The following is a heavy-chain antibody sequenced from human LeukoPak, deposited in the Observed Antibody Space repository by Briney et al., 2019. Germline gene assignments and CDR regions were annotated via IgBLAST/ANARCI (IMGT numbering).Heavy chain of an antibody. CDR2: INHSGST. J-gene: IGHJ4*02. CDR1: GGSFSGYY. CDR3: ARGSRAAGSPILDY. V-gene: IGHV4-34*01. D-gene: IGHD6-13*01. Sequence: SETLSLTCAVYGGSFSGYYWSWIRQPPGKGLEWIGEINHSGSTNYNPSLKSRVTISVDTSKNQFSLKLSSVTAADTAVYYCARGSRAAGSPILDYWGQGTLVTVSS.